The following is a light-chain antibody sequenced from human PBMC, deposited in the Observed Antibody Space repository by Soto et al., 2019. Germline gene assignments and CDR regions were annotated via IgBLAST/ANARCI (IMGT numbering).Light chain of an antibody. V-gene: IGKV1-5*01. Sequence: DIPMSQSPSTLSSPVGDRGTITFRSSQTISSWLAWYQQKPGKAPKLLIYDASSLESGVPSRFSGSGSGTEFTLTISSLQPDDFATYYCQQYNSDYTLTFGGGTMVDIK. CDR3: QQYNSDYTLT. CDR1: QTISSW. CDR2: DAS. J-gene: IGKJ4*01.